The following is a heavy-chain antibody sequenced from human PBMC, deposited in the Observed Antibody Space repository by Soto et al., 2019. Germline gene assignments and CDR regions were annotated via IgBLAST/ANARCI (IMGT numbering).Heavy chain of an antibody. Sequence: ASVKVSCKASGYTFTSYGISWVRQAPGQGLEWMGWISAYNGNTNYAQKLQGRVTMTTDTSTSTAYMELRSLRSDDTAVYYCARDVYSGITIFGVGDYYNYAMDVWGQGTTVTVSS. D-gene: IGHD3-3*01. CDR2: ISAYNGNT. V-gene: IGHV1-18*01. CDR1: GYTFTSYG. CDR3: ARDVYSGITIFGVGDYYNYAMDV. J-gene: IGHJ6*02.